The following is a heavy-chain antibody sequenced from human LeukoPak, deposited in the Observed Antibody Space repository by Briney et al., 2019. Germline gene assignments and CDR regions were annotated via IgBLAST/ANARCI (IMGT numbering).Heavy chain of an antibody. CDR1: GFTFSSYA. V-gene: IGHV3-23*01. J-gene: IGHJ4*02. D-gene: IGHD1-26*01. CDR2: ISGSGGST. CDR3: AKVQKYSGSYYYFDY. Sequence: PGGSLRLSCAASGFTFSSYAMSWVRQAPGKGLEWVSAISGSGGSTYYADSVKGWFTISRDNSKNTLYLQMNSLRAEDTAVYYCAKVQKYSGSYYYFDYWGQGTLVTVSS.